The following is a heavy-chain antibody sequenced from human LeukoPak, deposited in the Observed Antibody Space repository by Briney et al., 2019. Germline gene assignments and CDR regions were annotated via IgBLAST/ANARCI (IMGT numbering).Heavy chain of an antibody. CDR1: GFTFSSYG. Sequence: GGSLRLSCAASGFTFSSYGMSWVRRAPGKGLEWVAVVSYDGSYKYYADSVKGRFTISRDNSKNTLYLQMNSLRAEDTAVYYCAKERFGGVGAYYYYYMDVWGKGTTVTISS. V-gene: IGHV3-30*18. J-gene: IGHJ6*03. CDR3: AKERFGGVGAYYYYYMDV. D-gene: IGHD1-26*01. CDR2: VSYDGSYK.